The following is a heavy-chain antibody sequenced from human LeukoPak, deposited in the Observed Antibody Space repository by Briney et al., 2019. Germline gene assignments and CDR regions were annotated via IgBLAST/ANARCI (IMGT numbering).Heavy chain of an antibody. CDR2: LSGSGGGT. CDR1: GFTFSSYA. CDR3: AKGGGYSGDYVSAY. Sequence: GGSLRLSCAASGFTFSSYAMSWVRQAPSKELEWVSALSGSGGGTHYADAVKARFTISRDNSKNTLYLQMNSLRAADTAVYYCAKGGGYSGDYVSAYWGQGTLVTVSS. J-gene: IGHJ4*02. D-gene: IGHD4-17*01. V-gene: IGHV3-23*01.